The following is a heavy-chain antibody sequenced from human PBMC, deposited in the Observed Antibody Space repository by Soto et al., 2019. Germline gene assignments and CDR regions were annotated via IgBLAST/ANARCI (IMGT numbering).Heavy chain of an antibody. CDR3: ARLGGYYQAFDQ. V-gene: IGHV4-39*05. CDR2: IYYSGSA. CDR1: DGSISSSYYY. D-gene: IGHD3-22*01. J-gene: IGHJ4*02. Sequence: SETPSLTCTVPDGSISSSYYYWGWIRQPPGKGLEWIGNIYYSGSASYNPSLKSRVTISVDTSKNQVSLKLNSVTAADTAVYYCARLGGYYQAFDQWGQGSLVTVSS.